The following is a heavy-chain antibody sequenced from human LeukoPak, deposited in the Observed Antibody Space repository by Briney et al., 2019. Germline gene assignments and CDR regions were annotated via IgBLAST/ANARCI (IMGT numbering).Heavy chain of an antibody. D-gene: IGHD3-10*01. CDR1: GFTFSSYA. CDR2: ISYDGSNK. V-gene: IGHV3-30-3*01. Sequence: GGSLRLSCAASGFTFSSYAMHWVRQAPGKGLEWVAVISYDGSNKYYADSVRGRFTISRDNSKNTLYLQMNSLRAEDTAVYYCARHARGSYFDYWGQGTLVTVSS. CDR3: ARHARGSYFDY. J-gene: IGHJ4*02.